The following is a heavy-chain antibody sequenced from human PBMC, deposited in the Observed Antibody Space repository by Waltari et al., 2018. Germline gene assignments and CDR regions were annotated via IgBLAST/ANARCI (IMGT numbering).Heavy chain of an antibody. CDR3: ASTPGYCSGGSCFRDWFDP. D-gene: IGHD2-15*01. V-gene: IGHV1-69*02. J-gene: IGHJ5*02. Sequence: QVQLVQSGAEVKKPGSSVKVSCKASGGTFSSYTISWVRQAPGQGLEWMGRVIPTLGIANDAKKVQGRVTITADKSTSTAYMELGSLRSEDTAVYYCASTPGYCSGGSCFRDWFDPWGQGTLVTVSS. CDR1: GGTFSSYT. CDR2: VIPTLGIA.